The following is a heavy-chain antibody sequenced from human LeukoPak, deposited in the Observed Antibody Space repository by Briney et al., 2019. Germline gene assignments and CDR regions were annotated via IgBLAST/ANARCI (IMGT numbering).Heavy chain of an antibody. CDR3: ARQGKTPYYYYYYYMDV. CDR2: INHSGST. CDR1: GGSFSGYY. J-gene: IGHJ6*03. Sequence: SETLSLTCAVYGGSFSGYYWSWIRQPPGKGLEWIGEINHSGSTNYNPSLKSRVTISVDTSKNQFSLKLSSVTAADTAVYYCARQGKTPYYYYYYYMDVWGKGTTVTISS. V-gene: IGHV4-34*01.